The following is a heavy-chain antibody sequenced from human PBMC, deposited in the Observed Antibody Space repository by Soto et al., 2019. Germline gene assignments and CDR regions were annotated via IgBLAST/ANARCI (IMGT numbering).Heavy chain of an antibody. CDR2: IRSKPYGGTT. D-gene: IGHD3-22*01. Sequence: SLRLSCTGSGFTFGDYAMSWFRQAPGKGLEWVGFIRSKPYGGTTEYAASVEGRFTISRDDSRSIAYLQMNSLKTEDTAVYFCTEGQYYYDSSGDYPTYYYGMGVWGQGTAVTVSS. CDR3: TEGQYYYDSSGDYPTYYYGMGV. V-gene: IGHV3-49*03. J-gene: IGHJ6*02. CDR1: GFTFGDYA.